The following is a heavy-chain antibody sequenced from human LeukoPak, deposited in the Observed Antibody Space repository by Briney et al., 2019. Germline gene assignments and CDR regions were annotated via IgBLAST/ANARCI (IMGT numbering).Heavy chain of an antibody. Sequence: GGSLRLSCAASGFTFTNYGMSWVRQAPGKGLEWVSAVSGGGGSTYYADSVKGRFTISRGNSKNTVYLQMNSLRAEDTAVYYCAKEKNSGYYYHFDYWGQGTLVTVSS. J-gene: IGHJ4*02. D-gene: IGHD3-22*01. CDR1: GFTFTNYG. CDR3: AKEKNSGYYYHFDY. V-gene: IGHV3-23*01. CDR2: VSGGGGST.